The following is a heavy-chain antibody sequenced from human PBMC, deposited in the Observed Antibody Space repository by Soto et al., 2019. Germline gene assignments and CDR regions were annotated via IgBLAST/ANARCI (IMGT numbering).Heavy chain of an antibody. D-gene: IGHD5-18*01. CDR2: ISGSGGST. CDR1: GFTFSSYA. V-gene: IGHV3-23*04. CDR3: AKMSGYSYGQGDY. J-gene: IGHJ4*02. Sequence: VQLVESGGGVVQPGRSLRLSCAASGFTFSSYAMSWVRQAPGKGLEWVSAISGSGGSTYYADSVKGRFTISRDNSKNTLYLQMNSLRAEDTAVYYCAKMSGYSYGQGDYWGQGTLVTVSS.